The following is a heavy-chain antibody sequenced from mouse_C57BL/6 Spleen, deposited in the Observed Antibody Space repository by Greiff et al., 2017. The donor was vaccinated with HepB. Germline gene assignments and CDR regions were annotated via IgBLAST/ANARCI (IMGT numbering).Heavy chain of an antibody. CDR3: ARSGGYGGMDY. D-gene: IGHD3-2*02. V-gene: IGHV1-76*01. CDR2: IYPGSGNT. J-gene: IGHJ4*01. CDR1: GYTFTDYY. Sequence: VQLVESGAELVRPGASVKLSCKASGYTFTDYYINWVKQRPGQGLEWIARIYPGSGNTYYNEKFKGKATLTAEKSSSTAYMQLSSLTSEDSAVYFCARSGGYGGMDYWGQGTSVTVSS.